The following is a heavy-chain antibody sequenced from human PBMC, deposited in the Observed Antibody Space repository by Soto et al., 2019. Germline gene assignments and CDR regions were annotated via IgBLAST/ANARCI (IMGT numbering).Heavy chain of an antibody. J-gene: IGHJ4*02. CDR2: IYYSGNT. CDR1: GGSISGSSYY. V-gene: IGHV4-39*01. Sequence: QLQLQESGPGLVKPSETLSLTCAVSGGSISGSSYYWGWIRQTPGEGLGGIGSIYYSGNTYYIPSLKSRISMSVDTSQERFSLKLSSVTAADAGVYYCARHFSTTSAFDSWGQGTLVNVSS. CDR3: ARHFSTTSAFDS. D-gene: IGHD6-13*01.